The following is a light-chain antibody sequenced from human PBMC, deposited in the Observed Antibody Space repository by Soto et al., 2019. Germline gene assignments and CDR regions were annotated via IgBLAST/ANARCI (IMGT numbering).Light chain of an antibody. CDR2: AAS. CDR3: QKYDSAPWT. Sequence: DIEMTQSPSSLSASVGDRVTITCRASQGISNYLAWYQQRPGKVPKLLIYAASTLQSGVPSRFSGSGSGTDFTLTISSLQPEDVATYYCQKYDSAPWTFGQVTKVDIK. CDR1: QGISNY. V-gene: IGKV1-27*01. J-gene: IGKJ1*01.